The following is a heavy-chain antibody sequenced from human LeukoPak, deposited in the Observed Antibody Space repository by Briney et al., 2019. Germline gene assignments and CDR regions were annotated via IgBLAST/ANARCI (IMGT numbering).Heavy chain of an antibody. D-gene: IGHD6-19*01. CDR2: ISSSSNKI. V-gene: IGHV3-48*04. Sequence: GGSLRLSCAASGFTFSGYSMNWVRQAPGKGLEWVSYISSSSNKIYYVDSVKGRFTISRDNANNSLYLQMNSLRAEDTAVYYCARVSRGYTSGWSYYYYYMDVWGKGTTVTISS. J-gene: IGHJ6*03. CDR1: GFTFSGYS. CDR3: ARVSRGYTSGWSYYYYYMDV.